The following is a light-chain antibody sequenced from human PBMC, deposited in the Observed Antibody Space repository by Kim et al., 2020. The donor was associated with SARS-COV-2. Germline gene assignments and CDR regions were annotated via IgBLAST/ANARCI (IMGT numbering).Light chain of an antibody. V-gene: IGKV1-5*03. J-gene: IGKJ1*01. CDR2: KAS. Sequence: DIQMTQSPSTLSASVGDRATITCRASQYTTRRLAWYQQKPGKAPKVLISKASTLASGVPATFSGSGSGTDFTLTISSLQPDDFAIYYCQQYDNCPWTFGQGTKVDIK. CDR3: QQYDNCPWT. CDR1: QYTTRR.